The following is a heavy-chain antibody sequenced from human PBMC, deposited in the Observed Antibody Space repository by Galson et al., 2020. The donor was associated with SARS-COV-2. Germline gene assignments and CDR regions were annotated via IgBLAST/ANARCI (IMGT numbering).Heavy chain of an antibody. CDR3: ARDGEYYDFWSGYYFGNGGPTITYYYYYMDV. V-gene: IGHV3-30*04. Sequence: QLGESLKISCAASGFTFSSYAMHWVRQAPGKGLEWVAVISYDGSNKYYADSVKGRFTISRDNSKNTLYLQMNSLRAEDTAVYYCARDGEYYDFWSGYYFGNGGPTITYYYYYMDVWGKGTTVTVSS. J-gene: IGHJ6*03. CDR2: ISYDGSNK. D-gene: IGHD3-3*01. CDR1: GFTFSSYA.